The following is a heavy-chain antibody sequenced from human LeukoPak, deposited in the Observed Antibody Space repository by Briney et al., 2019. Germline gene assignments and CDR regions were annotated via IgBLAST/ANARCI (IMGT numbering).Heavy chain of an antibody. V-gene: IGHV3-53*01. CDR1: GFTVSSNH. Sequence: GGSLRLSCAASGFTVSSNHMSWVRQAPGKGLEWVSVIYSGGSTDYADSVKGRFTISRDNLKNTLYLQMNSLRAEDTAVYYCAKDLRDCSSTSCYTNYYYGVDVWGQGTTVTVSS. CDR2: IYSGGST. CDR3: AKDLRDCSSTSCYTNYYYGVDV. D-gene: IGHD2-2*02. J-gene: IGHJ6*02.